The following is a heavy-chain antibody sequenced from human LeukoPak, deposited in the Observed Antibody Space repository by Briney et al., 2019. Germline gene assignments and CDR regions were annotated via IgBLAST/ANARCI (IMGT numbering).Heavy chain of an antibody. V-gene: IGHV3-49*04. CDR3: TSWCSGSSCPGPDAFDI. J-gene: IGHJ3*02. CDR2: IRSKAYGGTT. Sequence: PGRSLRLPYTASGFTFGDYAMSRVRQAPGKGLEWVGFIRSKAYGGTTEYAASVKGRFTISRDDSKSIAYLQMNSLKTEDTAVYYCTSWCSGSSCPGPDAFDIWGQGTMVTVSS. CDR1: GFTFGDYA. D-gene: IGHD6-13*01.